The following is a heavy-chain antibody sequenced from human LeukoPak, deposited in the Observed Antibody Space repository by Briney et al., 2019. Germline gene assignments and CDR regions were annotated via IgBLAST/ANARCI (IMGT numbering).Heavy chain of an antibody. V-gene: IGHV4-31*03. CDR3: ARVRKWLLLGDY. Sequence: SETLPLTCTVSGGSISSGGYYWSWIRQHPGKGLEWIGYIYYSGSTYYNPSLKSRVTISVDTSKNQFSLKLSSVTAADTAVYYCARVRKWLLLGDYWGQGTLVTVSS. CDR2: IYYSGST. J-gene: IGHJ4*02. CDR1: GGSISSGGYY. D-gene: IGHD5-24*01.